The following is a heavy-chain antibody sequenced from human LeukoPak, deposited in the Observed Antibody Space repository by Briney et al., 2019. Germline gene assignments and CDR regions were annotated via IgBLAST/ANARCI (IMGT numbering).Heavy chain of an antibody. CDR2: IYYSGST. CDR1: GGSIGSGGYY. Sequence: SETLSLTCTVSGGSIGSGGYYWSWIRQHPGKGLEWIGYIYYSGSTYYNPSLKSRVTISVDTSKNQFSLKLSSVTAADTAVYYCARSRNYDFWSTFDYWGQGTLVTVSS. V-gene: IGHV4-31*03. D-gene: IGHD3-3*01. CDR3: ARSRNYDFWSTFDY. J-gene: IGHJ4*02.